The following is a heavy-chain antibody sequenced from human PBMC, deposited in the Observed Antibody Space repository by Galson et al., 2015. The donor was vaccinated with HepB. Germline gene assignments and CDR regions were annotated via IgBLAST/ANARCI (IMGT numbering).Heavy chain of an antibody. J-gene: IGHJ6*02. CDR2: ISLSGNTI. CDR3: ARLPEGGIYYYPAMDV. CDR1: GFTLSNFD. V-gene: IGHV3-48*03. Sequence: SLRLSCAASGFTLSNFDMNWVRQAPGKGPEWVSYISLSGNTIDYADSVKGRFTIARDNAKNLLFLQMNSLRAEDTAVYYCARLPEGGIYYYPAMDVWGQGTMVSVSS. D-gene: IGHD1-26*01.